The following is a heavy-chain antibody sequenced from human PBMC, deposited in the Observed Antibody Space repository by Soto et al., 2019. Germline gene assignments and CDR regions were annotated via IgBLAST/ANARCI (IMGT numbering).Heavy chain of an antibody. CDR2: ITPIFGTA. V-gene: IGHV1-69*01. D-gene: IGHD3-22*01. Sequence: QVQLIQSGAEVKKPGSSVKVSCKAYGGTFSRYAISWVRQAPGQGLEWMGGITPIFGTANYAQKFQGRVAITADESRRTSYRGVRTLRSGDTAVYYCARGGGYDTCDYYSAYWGRGPLITAS. CDR3: ARGGGYDTCDYYSAY. J-gene: IGHJ4*02. CDR1: GGTFSRYA.